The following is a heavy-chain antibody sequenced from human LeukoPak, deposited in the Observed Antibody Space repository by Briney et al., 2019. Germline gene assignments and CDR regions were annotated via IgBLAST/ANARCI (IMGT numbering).Heavy chain of an antibody. CDR2: IYSNEHT. V-gene: IGHV4-4*07. CDR1: GDSITSFD. J-gene: IGHJ3*01. D-gene: IGHD3-22*01. CDR3: ARDRGIGIVDSRVAFDL. Sequence: PSETLSLTCSVSGDSITSFDWSWVRQPAGKGLEWIGRIYSNEHTYSNPSLRGRVTISVDKSRNLVSLRLSSVAAADTGVYYCARDRGIGIVDSRVAFDLWGQGTTVTVSS.